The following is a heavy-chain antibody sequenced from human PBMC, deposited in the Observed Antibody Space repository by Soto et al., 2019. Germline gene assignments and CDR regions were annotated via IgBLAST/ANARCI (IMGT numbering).Heavy chain of an antibody. Sequence: GSSVKASCKAPGDTFTSYYMHWVRQAPGHGLEWMGVINPNGGSTRFAQKFQGRVTMTSDTSTSTVYMELRGLTSEDTAVYYCARSSGVVFEIIIDGPNWFALRGQRTLVTVSS. CDR2: INPNGGST. D-gene: IGHD3-10*01. V-gene: IGHV1-46*01. J-gene: IGHJ5*02. CDR3: ARSSGVVFEIIIDGPNWFAL. CDR1: GDTFTSYY.